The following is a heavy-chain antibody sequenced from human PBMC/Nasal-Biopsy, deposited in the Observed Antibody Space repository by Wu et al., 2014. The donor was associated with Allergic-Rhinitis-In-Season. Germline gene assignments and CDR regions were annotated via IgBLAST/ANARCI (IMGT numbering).Heavy chain of an antibody. CDR1: GGSISSGGYS. CDR3: ARSYYNYYGMDV. Sequence: TLSLTCAVSGGSISSGGYSWSWIRQPPGKGLEWIGYIYHSGSTNYNPSLKSRVTISVDKSKKQFSLKLSSVTAADTAVYYCARSYYNYYGMDVWGQGTTVTVSS. CDR2: IYHSGST. V-gene: IGHV4-30-2*01. J-gene: IGHJ6*02.